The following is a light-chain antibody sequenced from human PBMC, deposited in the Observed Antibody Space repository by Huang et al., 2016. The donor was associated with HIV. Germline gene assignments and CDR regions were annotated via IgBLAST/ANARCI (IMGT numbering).Light chain of an antibody. Sequence: EIVLTQSPATLSLSPGERATLSCRASQSVSSYLAWYQQKPGQAPRLLIYDVSSRATGIPGRFSGSGSGTDFTLTISILEPEDFAVYYCQQRSNWPAFGQGTRLEIK. CDR1: QSVSSY. J-gene: IGKJ5*01. CDR2: DVS. CDR3: QQRSNWPA. V-gene: IGKV3-11*01.